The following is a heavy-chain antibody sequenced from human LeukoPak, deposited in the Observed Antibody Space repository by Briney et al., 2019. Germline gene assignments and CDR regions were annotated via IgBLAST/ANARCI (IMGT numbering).Heavy chain of an antibody. Sequence: ASVKVSCKASGYTFTSYAMHWVRQAPGQRLEWMGWINAGNGNTEYSQKFQGRVTITRDTSASTAYMELSSLRSEDTAVYYCATSAGLRYFDWGFDYWGQGTLVTVSS. CDR2: INAGNGNT. V-gene: IGHV1-3*01. J-gene: IGHJ4*02. CDR3: ATSAGLRYFDWGFDY. CDR1: GYTFTSYA. D-gene: IGHD3-9*01.